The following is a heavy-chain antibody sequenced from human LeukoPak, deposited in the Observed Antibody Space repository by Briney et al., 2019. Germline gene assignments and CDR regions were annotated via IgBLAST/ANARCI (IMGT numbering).Heavy chain of an antibody. D-gene: IGHD3-9*01. Sequence: SETLSLTCAISDDSISSGGYSWSWIRQPPGKGLEWIGYIHDSGSTNYNPSLKSRVTMSVDTSKNQFSLKLSSVTAADTAVYYCARDLTPGILTGSNWFDPWGQGTLVTVSS. CDR1: DDSISSGGYS. CDR2: IHDSGST. CDR3: ARDLTPGILTGSNWFDP. V-gene: IGHV4-61*08. J-gene: IGHJ5*02.